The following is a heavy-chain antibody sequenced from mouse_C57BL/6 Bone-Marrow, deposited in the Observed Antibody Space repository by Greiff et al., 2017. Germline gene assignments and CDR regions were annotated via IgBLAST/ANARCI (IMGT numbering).Heavy chain of an antibody. J-gene: IGHJ3*01. Sequence: VQLQESGAELVRPGASVKLSCKASGYTFTDYYINWVKQRPGQGLEWIARIYPGSGNTYYNEKFKGKATLTAEKSSSTAYMQLSSLTSEDSAVYFCARGIHYYGSSYAWFAYWGQGTVVTVSA. V-gene: IGHV1-76*01. D-gene: IGHD1-1*01. CDR3: ARGIHYYGSSYAWFAY. CDR1: GYTFTDYY. CDR2: IYPGSGNT.